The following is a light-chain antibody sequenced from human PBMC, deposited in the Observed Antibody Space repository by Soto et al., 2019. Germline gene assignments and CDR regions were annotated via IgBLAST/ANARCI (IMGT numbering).Light chain of an antibody. Sequence: QSALTQPASVSGSPGQSITISCTGTSSDVGTYNSVSWYQQYPGKAPKLMIHDVSNRPSGVSNRFSGSKSGNTASLTISGHQAEDEADYYCSAYTRSSSYVFGSGTKLTV. CDR3: SAYTRSSSYV. CDR2: DVS. CDR1: SSDVGTYNS. V-gene: IGLV2-14*01. J-gene: IGLJ1*01.